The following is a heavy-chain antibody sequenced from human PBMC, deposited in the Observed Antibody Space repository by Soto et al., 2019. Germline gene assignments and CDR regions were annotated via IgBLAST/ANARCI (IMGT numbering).Heavy chain of an antibody. CDR2: ISGSGGST. J-gene: IGHJ6*02. CDR1: VFTFSSYA. CDR3: AKDYPMGSAAAPIYYYGMDV. Sequence: GGSLRLSCAASVFTFSSYAMSWVRQAPGKGLEWVSAISGSGGSTYYADSVKGRFTISRDNSKNTLYLQMNSLSAEDTALYYCAKDYPMGSAAAPIYYYGMDVWGQGTTVTVSS. D-gene: IGHD6-13*01. V-gene: IGHV3-23*01.